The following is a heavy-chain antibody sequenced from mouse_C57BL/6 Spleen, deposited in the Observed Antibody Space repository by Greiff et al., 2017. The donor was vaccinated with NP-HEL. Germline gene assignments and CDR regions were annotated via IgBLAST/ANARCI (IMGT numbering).Heavy chain of an antibody. CDR2: IRNKANGYTT. J-gene: IGHJ1*03. CDR1: GFTFTDYY. Sequence: EVKLMESGGGLVQPGGSLSLSCAASGFTFTDYYMSWVRQPPGKALEWLGFIRNKANGYTTEYSASVKGRFTISRDNSQSILYLQMNALRAEDSATDYCARYSLLRGYFDVWGTGTTVTVSS. CDR3: ARYSLLRGYFDV. V-gene: IGHV7-3*01. D-gene: IGHD1-1*01.